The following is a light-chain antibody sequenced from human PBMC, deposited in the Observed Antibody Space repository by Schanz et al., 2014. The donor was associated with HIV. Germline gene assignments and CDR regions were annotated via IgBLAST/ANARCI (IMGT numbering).Light chain of an antibody. CDR3: EQYGTTPYT. CDR1: QSVRSNF. CDR2: GAS. V-gene: IGKV3-20*01. J-gene: IGKJ2*01. Sequence: EIVVTQSPGTVSLSPGARAILSCRASQSVRSNFLAWYQQKPGQAPRLLIYGASIRATGIPDRFSGSGSGTDFTLTISRLEPEDFAVYYCEQYGTTPYTFGQGTKLEI.